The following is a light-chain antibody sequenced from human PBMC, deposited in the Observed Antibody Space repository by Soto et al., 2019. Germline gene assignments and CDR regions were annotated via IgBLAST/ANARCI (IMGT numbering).Light chain of an antibody. CDR1: SSDVGNYNY. CDR3: CSYAGSYTHYV. V-gene: IGLV2-11*01. Sequence: QSALTQPRSESGSPGQSVTVSCTGTSSDVGNYNYVSWYQQHPGKAPKLMIYDVSKRPSGVPDRFSGSKSGNTASLTISGLQAEDEADYYCCSYAGSYTHYVFGTGTKLTVL. J-gene: IGLJ1*01. CDR2: DVS.